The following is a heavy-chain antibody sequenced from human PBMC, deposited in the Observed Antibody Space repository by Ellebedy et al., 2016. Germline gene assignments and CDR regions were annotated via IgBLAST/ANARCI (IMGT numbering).Heavy chain of an antibody. CDR2: IYYSGST. CDR1: GGSISSYY. D-gene: IGHD1-26*01. J-gene: IGHJ6*02. V-gene: IGHV4-59*01. CDR3: ARGSGGSYGMDV. Sequence: SETLSLTCTVSGGSISSYYWSWIRQPPGKGLEWIGYIYYSGSTNYNPSLKSRVTISVDTSKNQFSLKVTSVTAEDTAVYYCARGSGGSYGMDVWGQGTTVTVSS.